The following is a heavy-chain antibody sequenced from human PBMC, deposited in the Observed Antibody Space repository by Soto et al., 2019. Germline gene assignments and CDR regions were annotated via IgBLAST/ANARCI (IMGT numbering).Heavy chain of an antibody. CDR1: GGSISSGDYY. J-gene: IGHJ6*02. D-gene: IGHD5-12*01. CDR3: ARRSRGYSGYRYGMDV. CDR2: IYYSGST. Sequence: KASETLSLTCTVSGGSISSGDYYWSWIRQPPGKGLEWIGYIYYSGSTYYNPSLKSRVTISVDTSKNQFSLKLSSVTAADTAVYYCARRSRGYSGYRYGMDVWGQGTTVTVSS. V-gene: IGHV4-30-4*01.